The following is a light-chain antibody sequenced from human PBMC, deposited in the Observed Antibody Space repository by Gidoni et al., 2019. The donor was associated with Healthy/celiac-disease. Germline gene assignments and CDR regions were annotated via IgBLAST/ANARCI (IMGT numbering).Light chain of an antibody. V-gene: IGKV1-9*01. CDR1: QGISSY. Sequence: IQLTQSPSFLSASVGDRVTITCRASQGISSYLAWYQQKPGKAPKLLIYAASTLQSGVPSRVSGSGSGTEFTLTISSLQPEDFATYDCKQLNSYSFGPGTKVDIK. CDR2: AAS. CDR3: KQLNSYS. J-gene: IGKJ3*01.